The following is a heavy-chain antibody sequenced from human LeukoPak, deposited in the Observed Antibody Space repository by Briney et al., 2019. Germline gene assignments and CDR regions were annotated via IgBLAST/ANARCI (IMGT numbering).Heavy chain of an antibody. Sequence: ASVKVSCKASGYTFTSYDINWVRQATGQGLEWMGWMNPNSGNTGYAQKFQGRVTMTRNTSISTAYMELSSLRSEDTAVYYCARVPRYYDSSGYYYDGPFDYWGQGTLVTVSS. CDR1: GYTFTSYD. CDR2: MNPNSGNT. J-gene: IGHJ4*02. V-gene: IGHV1-8*01. CDR3: ARVPRYYDSSGYYYDGPFDY. D-gene: IGHD3-22*01.